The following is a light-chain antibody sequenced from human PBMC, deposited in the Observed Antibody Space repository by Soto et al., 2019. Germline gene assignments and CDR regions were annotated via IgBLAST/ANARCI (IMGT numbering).Light chain of an antibody. V-gene: IGLV2-8*01. CDR3: SSFVAGNNYWV. J-gene: IGLJ3*02. CDR2: EVT. Sequence: QSVLTQPPSASGSPERSVTISCTGTSSDVGGYDYVSWFQQHPGKAPKLIIYEVTKRPSGVPDRFSASKSGNTASLTVSGLQAEDEADYYCSSFVAGNNYWVFGGGTKLTVL. CDR1: SSDVGGYDY.